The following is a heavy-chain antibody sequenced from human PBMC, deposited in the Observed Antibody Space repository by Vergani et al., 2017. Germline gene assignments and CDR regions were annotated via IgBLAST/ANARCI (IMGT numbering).Heavy chain of an antibody. CDR1: GFTFTSSA. D-gene: IGHD3-10*01. Sequence: QLVQSGAEVKKPGATVKISCKASGFTFTSSAMQWVRQARGQRLEWIGWIVVGSGNTNYAQKFQERVTITRDMSTSTAYMELSSLRSEDTAVYYCAAAVGRTARGAFDIWGQGTMVTVSS. CDR3: AAAVGRTARGAFDI. J-gene: IGHJ3*02. V-gene: IGHV1-58*02. CDR2: IVVGSGNT.